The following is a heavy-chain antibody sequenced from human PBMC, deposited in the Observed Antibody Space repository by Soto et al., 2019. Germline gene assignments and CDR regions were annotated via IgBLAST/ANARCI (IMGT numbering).Heavy chain of an antibody. V-gene: IGHV3-48*02. Sequence: EVQLVESGGGFVQPGGSLRLSCAASGFTFNTFPMNWVRLAPGKGLEWLSHISSNSDAMYDADSVKGRCNISRDNDGKSLYLQRNSLIDDDTAVYCCVRDYQYDFDMWGQGTMVTVSS. J-gene: IGHJ3*02. CDR3: VRDYQYDFDM. CDR2: ISSNSDAM. CDR1: GFTFNTFP. D-gene: IGHD3-16*02.